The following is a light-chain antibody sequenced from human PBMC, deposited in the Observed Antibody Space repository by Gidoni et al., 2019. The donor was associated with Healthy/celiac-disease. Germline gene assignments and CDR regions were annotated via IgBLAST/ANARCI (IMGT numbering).Light chain of an antibody. J-gene: IGKJ5*01. CDR2: DAS. CDR3: QQRSNCPLT. V-gene: IGKV3-11*01. Sequence: EIVLTQSPATLSLYPGERATLSCRASQSVSSYLSWYQQKPGQAPRLLLYDASNRATGIPARFSGSGSGTYVTLSISSLEPEDFAVYYCQQRSNCPLTFGQGTRLEIK. CDR1: QSVSSY.